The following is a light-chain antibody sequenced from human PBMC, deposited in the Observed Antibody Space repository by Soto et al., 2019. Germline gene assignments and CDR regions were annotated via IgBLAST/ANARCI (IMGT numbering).Light chain of an antibody. Sequence: EVVLTQSPGTLSLSPGARATLSCRASETISSSHLAWYQQTPGQAPRLLLYHSSTRATGIPDRFSGSGSGTDFTLTISRLEPADAAVYYCQQYESLLWTFGQGTKLEIK. CDR3: QQYESLLWT. J-gene: IGKJ1*01. CDR1: ETISSSH. CDR2: HSS. V-gene: IGKV3-20*01.